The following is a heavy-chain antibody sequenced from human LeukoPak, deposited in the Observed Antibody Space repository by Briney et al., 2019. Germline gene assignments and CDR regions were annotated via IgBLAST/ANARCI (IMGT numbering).Heavy chain of an antibody. V-gene: IGHV1-2*04. CDR3: ALIVGATPNDAFDI. D-gene: IGHD1-26*01. CDR2: INPNSGGT. CDR1: GYTFTGYY. Sequence: ASVKVSCKASGYTFTGYYMHWVRQAPGQGLEWMGWINPNSGGTNYAQKFQGWVTMTRDTSISTAYMELSRLRSDDTAVYYCALIVGATPNDAFDIWGQGTMVTVSS. J-gene: IGHJ3*02.